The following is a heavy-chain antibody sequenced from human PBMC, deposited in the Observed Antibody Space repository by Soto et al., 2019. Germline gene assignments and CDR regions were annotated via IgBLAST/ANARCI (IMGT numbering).Heavy chain of an antibody. D-gene: IGHD3-10*01. J-gene: IGHJ6*02. CDR1: GYTFTTYG. CDR2: INTHNGNT. Sequence: QVQLEQSAPEVKKPGASVKVSCKASGYTFTTYGISWVRQAPGQGLEWLGWINTHNGNTNYAQNLQGRVIMTADTSTSTAYMELRSLRSEDTAIYYCTREGSAPYYYYGMDAWGQGTTVTVS. V-gene: IGHV1-18*01. CDR3: TREGSAPYYYYGMDA.